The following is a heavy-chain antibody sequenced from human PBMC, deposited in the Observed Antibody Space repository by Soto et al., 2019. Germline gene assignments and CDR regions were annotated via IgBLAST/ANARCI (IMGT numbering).Heavy chain of an antibody. V-gene: IGHV1-18*01. D-gene: IGHD1-7*01. CDR1: GYTFTSYG. J-gene: IGHJ6*02. CDR2: ISAYNGNT. Sequence: QVQLVQSGAEVKKPGASVKVSCKASGYTFTSYGISWVRQAPGQGLEWMGWISAYNGNTNYAQKLQGRVTMTTDTSTSPAYMELRSLRSDDTAVYYCARVRITGTAQYYYYGMDVWGQGTTVTVSS. CDR3: ARVRITGTAQYYYYGMDV.